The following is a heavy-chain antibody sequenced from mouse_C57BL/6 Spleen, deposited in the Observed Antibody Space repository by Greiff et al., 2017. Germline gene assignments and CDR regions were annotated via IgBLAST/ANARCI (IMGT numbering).Heavy chain of an antibody. Sequence: EVQVVESGGDLVKPGGSLKLSCAASGFTFSSYGMSWVRQTPDKRLEWVATISSGGSYTYYPDSVKGRFTISRDNAKNTLYLQMSSLKSEDTAMYYCARHRGGYPYFDYWGQGTTLTVSS. J-gene: IGHJ2*01. V-gene: IGHV5-6*01. D-gene: IGHD2-14*01. CDR3: ARHRGGYPYFDY. CDR2: ISSGGSYT. CDR1: GFTFSSYG.